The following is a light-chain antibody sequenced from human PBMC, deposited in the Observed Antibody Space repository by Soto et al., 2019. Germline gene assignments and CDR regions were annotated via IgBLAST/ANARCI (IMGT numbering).Light chain of an antibody. J-gene: IGLJ3*02. CDR3: QTWVTGPPWV. Sequence: QSVLTHSPSASASLGASVKLTCTLSSGHSTYAIAWHQQQPEKGPRYLMKLNNDGSHTKGDGIPDRFSGSSSGAERYLTISSLQSEDEADYYCQTWVTGPPWVFGGGTKLTVL. CDR1: SGHSTYA. CDR2: LNNDGSH. V-gene: IGLV4-69*01.